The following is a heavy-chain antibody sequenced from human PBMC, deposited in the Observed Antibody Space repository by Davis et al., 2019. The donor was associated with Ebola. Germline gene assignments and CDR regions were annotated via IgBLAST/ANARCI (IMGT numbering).Heavy chain of an antibody. V-gene: IGHV3-74*01. CDR2: IKSDGTTI. D-gene: IGHD3-22*01. CDR1: GFSFSSYW. CDR3: ARIVNNYYDSSGPF. J-gene: IGHJ4*02. Sequence: GESLKISCAASGFSFSSYWMHWVRQAPGKGLVWVSRIKSDGTTISYADSVKGRFTISRDNAKNSLYLQMNSLRAEDTAVYYCARIVNNYYDSSGPFWGQGTLVTVSS.